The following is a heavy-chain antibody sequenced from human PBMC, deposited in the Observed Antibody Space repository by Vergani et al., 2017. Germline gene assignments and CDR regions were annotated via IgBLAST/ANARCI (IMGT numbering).Heavy chain of an antibody. CDR2: ISWNSGSI. CDR1: GFTFSSYW. CDR3: AKDHGSRSYYYMDV. J-gene: IGHJ6*03. Sequence: EVQLVESGGGLVQPGGSLRLSCAASGFTFSSYWMHWVRQAPGKGLEWVSGISWNSGSIGYADSVKGRFTISRDNAKNSLYLQMNSLRAEDTALYYCAKDHGSRSYYYMDVWGKGTTVTVSS. V-gene: IGHV3-9*01.